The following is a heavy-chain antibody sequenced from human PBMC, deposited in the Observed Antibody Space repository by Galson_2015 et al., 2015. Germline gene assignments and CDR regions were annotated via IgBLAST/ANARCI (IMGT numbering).Heavy chain of an antibody. CDR3: AKSVANTAVAGTGS. CDR2: ISNGGSNK. V-gene: IGHV3-30*18. Sequence: SLRLSCAASGFTFSSYAMHWVRQAPGKGLEWVAVISNGGSNKYYADSVKGRFTISRDNSKNTLFLQMNSLRAEDTAVYYCAKSVANTAVAGTGSWGQGTLLTVSS. D-gene: IGHD6-19*01. J-gene: IGHJ5*02. CDR1: GFTFSSYA.